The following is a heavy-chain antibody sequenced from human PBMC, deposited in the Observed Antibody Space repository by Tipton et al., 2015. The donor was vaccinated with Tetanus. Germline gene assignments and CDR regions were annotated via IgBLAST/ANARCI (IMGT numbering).Heavy chain of an antibody. J-gene: IGHJ4*02. CDR3: EAQRTSEDF. D-gene: IGHD1-14*01. CDR1: GIRLSDYA. Sequence: SLRLSCAGAGIRLSDYAMGWVRQAPGRGLEWVSSLSHDGGNIYYADFARGRFTISRDNSKNTLFLQMDDLRAEDTAIYYCEAQRTSEDFWGQGTLVTASS. CDR2: LSHDGGNI. V-gene: IGHV3-23*01.